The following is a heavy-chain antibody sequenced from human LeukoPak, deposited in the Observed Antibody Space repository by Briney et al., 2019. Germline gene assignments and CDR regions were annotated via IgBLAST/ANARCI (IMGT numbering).Heavy chain of an antibody. CDR1: GFPFSSYG. CDR3: ASGGPTRGTLGR. J-gene: IGHJ4*02. CDR2: LRKDATYS. V-gene: IGHV3-30*02. Sequence: GGSLRLSCAASGFPFSSYGMYWVRQTPDKGLEWVAYLRKDATYSNYADSVRGRFTISRDNSRNTLDLQMSSLRVEDTALYYCASGGPTRGTLGRWGQGTLVTVSS. D-gene: IGHD3-16*01.